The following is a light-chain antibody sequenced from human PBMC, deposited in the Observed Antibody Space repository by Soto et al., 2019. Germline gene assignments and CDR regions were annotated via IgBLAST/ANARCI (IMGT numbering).Light chain of an antibody. CDR2: GDN. J-gene: IGLJ2*01. CDR3: QSYATSSVV. V-gene: IGLV6-57*01. CDR1: SGSIASNY. Sequence: NFMLTQPHSVSESPGKTVTISCTRSSGSIASNYVQWYQQRPGSSPTTVIYGDNQRPSGVPDRFSGSIDSSSNSASLTISGLKTEDEADYYCQSYATSSVVFGGGTKLIVL.